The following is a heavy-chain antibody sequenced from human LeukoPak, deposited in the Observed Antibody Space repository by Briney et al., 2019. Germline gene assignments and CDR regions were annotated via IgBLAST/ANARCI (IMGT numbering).Heavy chain of an antibody. V-gene: IGHV4-34*01. Sequence: SETLSLTCAVHGGSFSDSYWNWIRQPPGKGLEWIGEVTHDGRINYNPSLRGRVTISVGTPMNQFSLRLPAGTAADTAVYFCATIYRDFSDFYSWAPGTLVTVSS. CDR1: GGSFSDSY. CDR2: VTHDGRI. J-gene: IGHJ4*02. D-gene: IGHD4-17*01. CDR3: ATIYRDFSDFYS.